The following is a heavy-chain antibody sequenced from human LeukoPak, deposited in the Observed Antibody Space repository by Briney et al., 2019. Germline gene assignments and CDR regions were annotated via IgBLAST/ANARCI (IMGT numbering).Heavy chain of an antibody. CDR2: INPNSGGT. CDR1: GYTFTGYY. CDR3: ARDYGDYEGLGY. Sequence: ASVKVSCKASGYTFTGYYMHWVRQAPGQGLEWMGWINPNSGGTNYAQKFQGRVTMTRDTSISTAYMELSRLRSDDTAVYYCARDYGDYEGLGYWGQGTLVTVSS. J-gene: IGHJ4*02. V-gene: IGHV1-2*02. D-gene: IGHD4-17*01.